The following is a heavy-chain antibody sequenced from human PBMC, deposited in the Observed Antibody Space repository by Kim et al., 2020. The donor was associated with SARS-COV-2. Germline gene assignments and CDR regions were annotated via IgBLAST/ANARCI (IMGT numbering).Heavy chain of an antibody. CDR1: GGTFSSYA. CDR3: ARDLQAYDSSGYYYVVPFDY. D-gene: IGHD3-22*01. Sequence: SVKVSCKASGGTFSSYAISWVRQAPGQGLEWMGGIIPIFGTANYAQKFQGRVTITADESTSTAYMELSSLRSEDTAVYYCARDLQAYDSSGYYYVVPFDYWGQGTLVTVSS. CDR2: IIPIFGTA. J-gene: IGHJ4*02. V-gene: IGHV1-69*13.